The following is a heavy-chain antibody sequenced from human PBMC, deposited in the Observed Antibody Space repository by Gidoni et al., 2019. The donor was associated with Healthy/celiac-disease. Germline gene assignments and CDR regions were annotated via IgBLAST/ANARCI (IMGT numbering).Heavy chain of an antibody. J-gene: IGHJ4*02. D-gene: IGHD5-18*01. CDR2: IYYSGST. CDR3: ARTAETAMIDY. Sequence: KGLEWIGYIYYSGSTNYNPSLKSRVTISVDTSKNQFSLKLSSVTAADTAVYYCARTAETAMIDYWGQGTLVTVSS. V-gene: IGHV4-59*08.